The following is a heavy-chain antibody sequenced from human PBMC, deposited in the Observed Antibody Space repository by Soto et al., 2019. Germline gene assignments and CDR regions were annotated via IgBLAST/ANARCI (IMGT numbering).Heavy chain of an antibody. CDR3: AKDRPRWIQLWFSPDY. V-gene: IGHV3-30*18. D-gene: IGHD5-18*01. CDR2: ISYDGSNK. CDR1: GFTFSSYG. Sequence: QVQLVESGGGVVQPGRSLRLSCAASGFTFSSYGMHWVRQAPGKGLEWVAVISYDGSNKYYADSVKGRFTISRDNSKNTLYLQMNSLRAEDTAVYYCAKDRPRWIQLWFSPDYWGQGTLVTVSS. J-gene: IGHJ4*02.